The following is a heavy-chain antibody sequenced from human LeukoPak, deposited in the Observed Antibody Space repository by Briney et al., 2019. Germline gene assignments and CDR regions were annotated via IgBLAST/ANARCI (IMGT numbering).Heavy chain of an antibody. J-gene: IGHJ5*02. V-gene: IGHV3-23*01. CDR2: ISAGGGST. CDR1: GFTLSNYA. Sequence: GGSLRHSCAASGFTLSNYAMVWVRQAPGKGLEWVSVISAGGGSTYYADSVKGRFTISRDNSKNTLYLQMNSLRAEDTAVFYCAKSGIYVRRGNFDPWGQGTLVTVSS. CDR3: AKSGIYVRRGNFDP. D-gene: IGHD3-16*01.